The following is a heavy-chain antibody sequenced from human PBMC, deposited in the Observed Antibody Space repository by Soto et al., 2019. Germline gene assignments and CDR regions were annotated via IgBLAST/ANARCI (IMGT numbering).Heavy chain of an antibody. D-gene: IGHD3-3*01. V-gene: IGHV1-3*01. Sequence: QVQLVQSGAEVKKPGASVKVSCKASGYTFTSYAMHWVRQAPGQRLEWMGWINAGNGNTKYSQKFQDRVTITRDTSGSTGDMELCSLRYEGTAVYYCAREREGDDFWSGYYGYWGQGSLVTVCS. CDR2: INAGNGNT. CDR1: GYTFTSYA. J-gene: IGHJ4*02. CDR3: AREREGDDFWSGYYGY.